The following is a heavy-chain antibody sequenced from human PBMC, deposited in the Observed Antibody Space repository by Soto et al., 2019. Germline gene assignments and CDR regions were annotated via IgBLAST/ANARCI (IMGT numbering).Heavy chain of an antibody. CDR1: GGSFGKSG. CDR3: ATGVIWIGYFTVDS. J-gene: IGHJ4*02. CDR2: FIPVYRTL. Sequence: GASVKVSCKASGGSFGKSGINWVRQTPGQGLEWLGGFIPVYRTLNYAQKFQGRVTITADESTGTAYMTLSSLASDDTAVYYCATGVIWIGYFTVDSWGQGTRVTVSS. V-gene: IGHV1-69*13. D-gene: IGHD3-3*01.